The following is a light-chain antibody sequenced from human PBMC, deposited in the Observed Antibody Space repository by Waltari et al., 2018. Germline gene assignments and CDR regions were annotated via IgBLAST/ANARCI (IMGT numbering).Light chain of an antibody. CDR3: QQSYKAPLT. CDR1: QPISIY. J-gene: IGKJ2*01. CDR2: GAV. V-gene: IGKV1-39*01. Sequence: DIQMTQSPSALSASVGDRVAITCRASQPISIYLTWYQQIPGKAPNLLIYGAVNLQDGVPSRFTGSGSGTVFTLTISSLHPEDFGTYYCQQSYKAPLTFGQGTKLQIK.